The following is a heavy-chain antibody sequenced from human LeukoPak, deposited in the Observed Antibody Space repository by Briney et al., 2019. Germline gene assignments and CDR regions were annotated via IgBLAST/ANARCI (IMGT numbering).Heavy chain of an antibody. Sequence: ASVKVSCKASGYTFTSYGISWVRQAPAQGLEWMGWISAYNGNTNNAQKLQGRVTMTTDTSTSTAYMELRSLRSDDTAVYYCARTVGVVPDYYMDVWGKGTTVSVSS. CDR1: GYTFTSYG. J-gene: IGHJ6*03. CDR3: ARTVGVVPDYYMDV. V-gene: IGHV1-18*01. D-gene: IGHD2-15*01. CDR2: ISAYNGNT.